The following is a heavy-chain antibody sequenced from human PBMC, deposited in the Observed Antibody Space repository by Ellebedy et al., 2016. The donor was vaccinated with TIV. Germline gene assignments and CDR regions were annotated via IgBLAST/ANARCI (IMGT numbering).Heavy chain of an antibody. V-gene: IGHV1-18*01. D-gene: IGHD7-27*01. CDR3: TTDTLGRGQFDS. CDR1: GYTLRNLA. CDR2: INVYNPVT. Sequence: ASVKVSCXASGYTLRNLAVSWVRQAPGQGLEWMGWINVYNPVTNFAPKFRDRVTMTTDTSTSTAYMEVRSLRSDDTAIYYCTTDTLGRGQFDSWGQGTLVSVSS. J-gene: IGHJ5*01.